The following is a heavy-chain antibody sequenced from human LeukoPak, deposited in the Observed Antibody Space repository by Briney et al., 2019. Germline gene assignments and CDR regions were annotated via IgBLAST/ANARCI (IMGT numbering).Heavy chain of an antibody. V-gene: IGHV3-11*06. CDR2: ISSSSGYT. D-gene: IGHD1-26*01. CDR1: GFMYSDYY. Sequence: PGGSLRLSCAASGFMYSDYYMTWIRQAPGKGLEWVSYISSSSGYTNYADSVKGRFTISRDNSKNTLYLQMNSLRAEDTAVYYCARPTYSGSYYWFDYWGQGTLVTVSS. CDR3: ARPTYSGSYYWFDY. J-gene: IGHJ4*02.